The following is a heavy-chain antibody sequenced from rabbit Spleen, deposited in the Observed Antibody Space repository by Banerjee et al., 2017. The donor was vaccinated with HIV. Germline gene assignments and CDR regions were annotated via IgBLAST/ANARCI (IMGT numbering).Heavy chain of an antibody. J-gene: IGHJ6*01. V-gene: IGHV1S40*01. D-gene: IGHD1-1*01. Sequence: QSLEESGGDLVKPGASLTLTCTASGFSFSSTYYMCWVRQAPGKGLEWIACIDAGSSGSTYYASWAKGRFTLSKTSSTTVTLQMTSLTAADTATYFCARDTSSSFSTYGMDLWGPGTLVTVS. CDR1: GFSFSSTYY. CDR3: ARDTSSSFSTYGMDL. CDR2: IDAGSSGST.